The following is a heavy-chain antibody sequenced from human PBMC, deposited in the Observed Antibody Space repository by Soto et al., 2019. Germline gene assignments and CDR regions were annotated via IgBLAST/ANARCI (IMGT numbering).Heavy chain of an antibody. CDR2: ISGSGGSS. V-gene: IGHV3-23*01. CDR1: GFAFSTYA. D-gene: IGHD6-13*01. J-gene: IGHJ6*02. CDR3: AKVTKRAAAGRYEYYKYGMDV. Sequence: PGGSLRLSCAAAGFAFSTYAMTWVRQAPGKGLEWVSVISGSGGSSYYAASVKVRFTISRDNSKNTLFLQMNGLRAEDTAVYYCAKVTKRAAAGRYEYYKYGMDVWGQGTTVTVSS.